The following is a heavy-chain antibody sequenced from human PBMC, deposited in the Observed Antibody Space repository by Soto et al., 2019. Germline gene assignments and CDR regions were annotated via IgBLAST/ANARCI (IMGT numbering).Heavy chain of an antibody. Sequence: SETLSLTCTVSGGSISSSSYYWGWIRQPPGKGLEWIGSIYYSGITYYNPYLKSRVTISVDTSKNQFSLKLSSVTAADTAVYYCARHKYYYGSGCRRTPYFDYWGQGTLVTVSS. D-gene: IGHD3-10*01. V-gene: IGHV4-39*01. CDR1: GGSISSSSYY. J-gene: IGHJ4*02. CDR2: IYYSGIT. CDR3: ARHKYYYGSGCRRTPYFDY.